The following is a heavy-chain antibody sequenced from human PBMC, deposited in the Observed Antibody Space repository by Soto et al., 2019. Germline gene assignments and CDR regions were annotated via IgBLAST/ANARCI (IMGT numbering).Heavy chain of an antibody. CDR2: ISTGCSSI. CDR1: GFTFGDYD. J-gene: IGHJ5*02. Sequence: QVQLVESGGGLVKPGGSLRLSCAASGFTFGDYDMSWIRQAPGKGLEWVSYISTGCSSIYYADSVKGRFTISRDNAKRSVFLQMNSLRAEDTAVYYCTRPCRYCNGGGPGNWFDPWGQGTLVTVSS. D-gene: IGHD2-8*02. CDR3: TRPCRYCNGGGPGNWFDP. V-gene: IGHV3-11*01.